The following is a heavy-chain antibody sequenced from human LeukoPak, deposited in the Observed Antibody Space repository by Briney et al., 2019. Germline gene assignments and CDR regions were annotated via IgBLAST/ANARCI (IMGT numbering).Heavy chain of an antibody. J-gene: IGHJ4*02. D-gene: IGHD4-11*01. Sequence: GGSLRLSCAASGFGFSNYWMSWVRQAPGKGLEWVANMNEDGSEKNYVDSVKGRFTISRDNAQDSLYLQMNSLRAEDTAVYYCARGRGYSNFDYWGQGTLFTVSS. CDR2: MNEDGSEK. CDR3: ARGRGYSNFDY. V-gene: IGHV3-7*01. CDR1: GFGFSNYW.